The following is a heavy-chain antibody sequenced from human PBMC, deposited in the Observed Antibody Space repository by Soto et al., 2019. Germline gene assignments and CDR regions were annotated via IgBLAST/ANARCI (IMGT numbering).Heavy chain of an antibody. V-gene: IGHV3-30-3*01. J-gene: IGHJ3*02. D-gene: IGHD3-16*01. CDR3: ARATNYADAFDI. CDR1: GFTFSSYA. CDR2: ISYDGSNK. Sequence: GGSLRLSCAASGFTFSSYAMHWVRQAPGKGLEWVAVISYDGSNKYYADSVKGRFTISRDNSKNTLYLQMNSLRAEDTAVYYCARATNYADAFDIWGQGTMVTVSS.